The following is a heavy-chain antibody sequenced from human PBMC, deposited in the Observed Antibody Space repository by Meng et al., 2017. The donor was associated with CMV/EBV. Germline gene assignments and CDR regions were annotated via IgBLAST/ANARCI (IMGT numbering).Heavy chain of an antibody. CDR1: GFSLSTSGVG. D-gene: IGHD4-17*01. Sequence: IPLTVPCPPLAKPPPPLKLTCTFSGFSLSTSGVGVGWIRQPPGKALEWLALIYWDDDKRYSPSLKSRLTITKDTSKNQVVLTMTNMDPVDTATYYCAHSNVFVTTVTSFDYWGQGTLVTVSS. V-gene: IGHV2-5*02. CDR3: AHSNVFVTTVTSFDY. CDR2: IYWDDDK. J-gene: IGHJ4*02.